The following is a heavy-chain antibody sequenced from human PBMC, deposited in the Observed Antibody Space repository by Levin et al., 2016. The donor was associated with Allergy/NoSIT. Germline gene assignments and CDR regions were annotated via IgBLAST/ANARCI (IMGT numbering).Heavy chain of an antibody. CDR2: ISYDGSNK. V-gene: IGHV3-30*03. CDR3: ARDYYDSSGYYDEPNYYYGMDV. D-gene: IGHD3-22*01. Sequence: VRQMPGKGLEWVAVISYDGSNKYYADSVKGRFTISRDNSKNTLYLQMNSLRAEDTAVYYCARDYYDSSGYYDEPNYYYGMDVWGPRDHGHRLL. J-gene: IGHJ6*01.